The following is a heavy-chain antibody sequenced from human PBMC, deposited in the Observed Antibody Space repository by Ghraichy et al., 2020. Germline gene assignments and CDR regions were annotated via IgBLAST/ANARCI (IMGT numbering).Heavy chain of an antibody. CDR2: IYYTGSA. J-gene: IGHJ6*02. V-gene: IGHV4-59*01. CDR3: AKGFVAEILMGSSMYV. Sequence: GSLRLSCTVSGGSISSYYWSWIRQPPGKGLEWLGYIYYTGSANYNLSHKSRLTISIDTSKNQFSLKLSSVTAADTAVYYCAKGFVAEILMGSSMYVWGQGTTVTVSS. D-gene: IGHD3-9*01. CDR1: GGSISSYY.